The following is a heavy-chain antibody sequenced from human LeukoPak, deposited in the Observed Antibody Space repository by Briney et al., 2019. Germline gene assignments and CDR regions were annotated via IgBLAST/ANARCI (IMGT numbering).Heavy chain of an antibody. V-gene: IGHV4-34*01. CDR2: INHSGST. D-gene: IGHD1-26*01. CDR3: ARRRVGSTFDY. Sequence: RPSETLSLTCAVYGGSFSGYYWSWIRQPPGKGLEWIGEINHSGSTNYNPSLKSRVTISVDTSKNQFSLKLSSVTAADTAVYYCARRRVGSTFDYWGQGTLVTVSS. CDR1: GGSFSGYY. J-gene: IGHJ4*02.